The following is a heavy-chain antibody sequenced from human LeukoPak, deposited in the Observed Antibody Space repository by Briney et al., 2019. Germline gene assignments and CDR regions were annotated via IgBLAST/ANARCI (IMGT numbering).Heavy chain of an antibody. CDR3: ARGPLAAAGGNFDY. V-gene: IGHV4-59*01. D-gene: IGHD6-13*01. CDR1: GGSISSYY. Sequence: SETLSLTCTVSGGSISSYYWSWIRQPPGKGLEWIGYIYYSGSTNYNPSLKSRVTISIDTSKNQFSLKLSSVTAADTAVYYCARGPLAAAGGNFDYWGQGTLVTVSS. CDR2: IYYSGST. J-gene: IGHJ4*02.